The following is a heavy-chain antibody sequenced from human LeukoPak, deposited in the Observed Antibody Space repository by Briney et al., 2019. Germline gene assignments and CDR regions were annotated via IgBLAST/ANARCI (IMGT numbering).Heavy chain of an antibody. D-gene: IGHD2-2*01. J-gene: IGHJ6*03. CDR2: IKQDGSET. CDR3: ARRAPGYFITTRSPDTYYYYLYMHV. Sequence: PGGSLRLSCAASGFAFSSSWMSWVRQAPGKGLEWVANIKQDGSETYYVDSLKGRFTVSRDNAKNSVYLQMNNLRAEDTAVYYCARRAPGYFITTRSPDTYYYYLYMHVWGKGPAHSVSS. CDR1: GFAFSSSW. V-gene: IGHV3-7*01.